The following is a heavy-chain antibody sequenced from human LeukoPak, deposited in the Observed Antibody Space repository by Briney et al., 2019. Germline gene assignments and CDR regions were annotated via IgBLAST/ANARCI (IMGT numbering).Heavy chain of an antibody. D-gene: IGHD6-19*01. Sequence: GASVKVSCKASGYTFIAYYLYWVRQAPGQGLELMGWISPNSGGTKYTQNFQGRVTMTRDTSISTVYMELSRLSYDDTAVYYCARDQGWYDYWGQGTLVTVSS. CDR2: ISPNSGGT. J-gene: IGHJ4*02. V-gene: IGHV1-2*02. CDR1: GYTFIAYY. CDR3: ARDQGWYDY.